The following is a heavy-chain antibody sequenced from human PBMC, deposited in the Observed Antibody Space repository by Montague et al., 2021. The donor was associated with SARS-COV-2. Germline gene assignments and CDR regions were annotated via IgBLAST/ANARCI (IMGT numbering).Heavy chain of an antibody. CDR2: IYYSGST. CDR3: ARGIFTIPFIPAHYYMDV. Sequence: SETLSLTCTVSGGSISGYYWSWIRQPPGKGLEWIGYIYYSGSTNYNPSLKSRVTISVDTSKNQFSLKLSSVTAADTAVYYCARGIFTIPFIPAHYYMDVWGKGTPVTVSS. V-gene: IGHV4-59*01. D-gene: IGHD3-3*01. CDR1: GGSISGYY. J-gene: IGHJ6*03.